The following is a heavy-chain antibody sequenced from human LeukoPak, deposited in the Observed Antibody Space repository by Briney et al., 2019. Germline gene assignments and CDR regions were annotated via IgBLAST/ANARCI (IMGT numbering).Heavy chain of an antibody. J-gene: IGHJ6*03. V-gene: IGHV4-34*01. CDR1: GGSFSGYY. D-gene: IGHD3-10*01. CDR2: INNSGST. CDR3: GSMVRGVINRYYYCMDV. Sequence: PSGTLCLTCAVSGGSFSGYYGSWIRQPPGKGLEWISDINNSGSTYYNPSLKSRVSISVDTSKNQFSLKLRSVTAADTAVYYCGSMVRGVINRYYYCMDVQGKGTTVSVSS.